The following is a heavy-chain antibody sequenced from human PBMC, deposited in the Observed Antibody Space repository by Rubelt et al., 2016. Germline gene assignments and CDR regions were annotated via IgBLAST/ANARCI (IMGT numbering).Heavy chain of an antibody. CDR1: GFTFSSYG. Sequence: SGGGVVQPGRSLRLSCAASGFTFSSYGMHWVRQAPGKGLEWVSGISWNSGNLGYADSVKGRFTISRDNAKNSLYLQMNSLRAEDTALYYCAKDNSNYVGACDIWGQGTMVTVSS. D-gene: IGHD1-7*01. V-gene: IGHV3-9*01. CDR2: ISWNSGNL. J-gene: IGHJ3*02. CDR3: AKDNSNYVGACDI.